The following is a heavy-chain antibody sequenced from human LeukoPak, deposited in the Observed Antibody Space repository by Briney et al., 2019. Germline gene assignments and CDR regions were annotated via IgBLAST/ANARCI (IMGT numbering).Heavy chain of an antibody. CDR1: GGSIPISTYY. CDR2: ISSSGST. V-gene: IGHV4-61*02. Sequence: SETLSLTCTVSGGSIPISTYYWSWIRQPAGRGLEWIGRISSSGSTNYNPSLKSRVTMSVDRSKNQISLMLYSVTAADTAVYFCTRDSSGYDWFYDYWGQGTLVTVSS. J-gene: IGHJ4*02. D-gene: IGHD5-12*01. CDR3: TRDSSGYDWFYDY.